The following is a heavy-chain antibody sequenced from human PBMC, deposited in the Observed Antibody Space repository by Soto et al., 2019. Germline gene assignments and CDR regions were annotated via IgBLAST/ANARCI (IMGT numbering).Heavy chain of an antibody. Sequence: QVQLQESGPGLVEPSETLSLTCTVSGGSISSYYWSWIRQPPGKGLEWIGYSYYSGSTNYNPSLKSRVTISVDTAKNQFSLKLSSVTAADTAVYYCARHSSSWYSSYYYYYMDVWGKGTTVTVSS. V-gene: IGHV4-59*08. CDR1: GGSISSYY. CDR3: ARHSSSWYSSYYYYYMDV. J-gene: IGHJ6*03. D-gene: IGHD6-13*01. CDR2: SYYSGST.